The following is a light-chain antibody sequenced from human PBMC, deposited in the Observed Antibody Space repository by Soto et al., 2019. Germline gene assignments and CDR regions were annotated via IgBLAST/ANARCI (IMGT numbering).Light chain of an antibody. Sequence: QSALTQPPSASGSPGQSVTISCTGTSSDVGGSNSVSWYQQHPGKAPKLIIYEVSNRPSGVSNRFSGSKSGNTASLTISGLQAEDEADYYCSSYTSSSTLYVFGTGTKLTVL. CDR2: EVS. CDR3: SSYTSSSTLYV. J-gene: IGLJ1*01. CDR1: SSDVGGSNS. V-gene: IGLV2-14*01.